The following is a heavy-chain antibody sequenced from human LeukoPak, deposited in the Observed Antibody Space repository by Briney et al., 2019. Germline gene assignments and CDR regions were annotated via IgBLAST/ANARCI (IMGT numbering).Heavy chain of an antibody. CDR3: AKDHEVQPTYMDV. J-gene: IGHJ6*03. CDR2: ISYDGSNK. D-gene: IGHD1-1*01. V-gene: IGHV3-30-3*01. Sequence: GGSLRLSCAASGFTFSSYAIHWVRQAPGKGLEWVAVISYDGSNKYYADSVKGRFTISRDNSKNTLYLQMNSLRAEDTAVYYCAKDHEVQPTYMDVWGKGTTVTVSS. CDR1: GFTFSSYA.